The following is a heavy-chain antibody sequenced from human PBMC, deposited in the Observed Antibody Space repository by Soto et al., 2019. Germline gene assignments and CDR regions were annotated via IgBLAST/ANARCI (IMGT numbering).Heavy chain of an antibody. CDR2: MSHSGGT. D-gene: IGHD1-1*01. Sequence: QVQLQQWGAGLLQPSETLSLTCAVFGGSVNSGNYYWSWIRQPPGKGLEWIGEMSHSGGTHFNPSLKSRVTISVDTSKNQFSLKMSAVTAADTAIYYCARVERGTATTVVDAFDIWGPGTMVTVSS. J-gene: IGHJ3*02. CDR1: GGSVNSGNYY. CDR3: ARVERGTATTVVDAFDI. V-gene: IGHV4-34*01.